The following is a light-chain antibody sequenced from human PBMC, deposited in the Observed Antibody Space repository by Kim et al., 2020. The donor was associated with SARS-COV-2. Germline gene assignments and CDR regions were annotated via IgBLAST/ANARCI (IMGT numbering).Light chain of an antibody. J-gene: IGKJ4*01. CDR3: QQYNTYPLT. CDR2: QAS. CDR1: QSISNW. Sequence: DIQMTQSPSTLSASVGDRVTITCRASQSISNWLAWYQQKPGKTPNLLVYQASTLESGVPSRFSGSGSGTEFTLTISSLQPDDFATYYCQQYNTYPLTFGGGTKVEIK. V-gene: IGKV1-5*03.